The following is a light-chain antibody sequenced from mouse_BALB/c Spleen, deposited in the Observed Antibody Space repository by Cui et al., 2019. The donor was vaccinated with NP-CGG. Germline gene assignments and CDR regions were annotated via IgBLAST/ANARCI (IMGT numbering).Light chain of an antibody. CDR3: ALWYSNHWV. V-gene: IGLV1*01. J-gene: IGLJ1*01. CDR2: GTN. CDR1: TGAVTTSNY. Sequence: QAVLTQEYVLTTYPGETVTLTCRSSTGAVTTSNYANWVQEKPDHLFTGLIGGTNNRAPGVPARFSGSLIGDKAALTITGAQTEDEAIYFCALWYSNHWVFGGGTKLTVL.